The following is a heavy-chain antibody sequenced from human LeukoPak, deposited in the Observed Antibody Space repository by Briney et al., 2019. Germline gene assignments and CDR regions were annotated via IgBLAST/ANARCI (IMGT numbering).Heavy chain of an antibody. V-gene: IGHV4-38-2*02. CDR3: AREVAGYSSGWFRFDP. D-gene: IGHD6-19*01. J-gene: IGHJ5*02. Sequence: SETLSLTRTVSGYSISSGYYWGWIRQPPGKGLEWIGTIYYRGSTYYYPSLKSRVTISVDTSKNQFSLKLSSVTAADTAVYYCAREVAGYSSGWFRFDPWGQGTLVTVSS. CDR2: IYYRGST. CDR1: GYSISSGYY.